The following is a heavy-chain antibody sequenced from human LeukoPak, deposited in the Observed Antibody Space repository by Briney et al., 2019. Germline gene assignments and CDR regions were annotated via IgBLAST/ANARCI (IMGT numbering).Heavy chain of an antibody. Sequence: QTGGSLGLSCAASGFTFSSYWMHWVRHAPGKGLVWVSRINSDGSSTSYADSVKGRFTISRDNAKNTLYLQMNSLRAEDTAVYYCARDYSSGWYADFGYWGQGTLVTVSS. CDR1: GFTFSSYW. CDR2: INSDGSST. V-gene: IGHV3-74*01. D-gene: IGHD6-19*01. J-gene: IGHJ4*02. CDR3: ARDYSSGWYADFGY.